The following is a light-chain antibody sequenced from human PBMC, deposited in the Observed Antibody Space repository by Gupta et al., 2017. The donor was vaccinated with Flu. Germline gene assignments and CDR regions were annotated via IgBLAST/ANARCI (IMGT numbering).Light chain of an antibody. V-gene: IGKV3-20*01. Sequence: ELVLTQPPGTVYLSPGESATLSCRASQSVSSTYLAWYQQKRGQAPRLLIYGASHRATGIPDRFSGSGSGTDFTLTISRLEPEDFAVYYCQQYTKSPPRYTFGQGTRLDIK. CDR2: GAS. J-gene: IGKJ2*01. CDR1: QSVSSTY. CDR3: QQYTKSPPRYT.